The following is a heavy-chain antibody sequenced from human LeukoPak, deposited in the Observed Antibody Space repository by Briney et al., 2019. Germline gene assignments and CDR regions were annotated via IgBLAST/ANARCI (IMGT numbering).Heavy chain of an antibody. V-gene: IGHV3-74*01. Sequence: GGSLRLSCTASGFTFSRYWMHWVRQVPGKGLVWVSRINSDGSSTTYADSVKGRFSISRDNAKNTLYLQMDSLRAEDTAVYYCTTDSYSSSWYWYFDLWGRGTLVTVSS. CDR3: TTDSYSSSWYWYFDL. D-gene: IGHD6-13*01. CDR2: INSDGSST. CDR1: GFTFSRYW. J-gene: IGHJ2*01.